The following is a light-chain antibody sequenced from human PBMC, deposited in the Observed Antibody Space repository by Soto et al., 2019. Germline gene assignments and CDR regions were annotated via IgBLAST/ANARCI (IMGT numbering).Light chain of an antibody. Sequence: EIVLTQSPGTLSLSPGERATLSCRASQSFSSSYLAWYQQKPGQAPRLLIYGASNRATGSPDRFSGSGSGTDFTLTISRLEPEDFAVYYCQHYGSSSYTFGGGTKVDIK. J-gene: IGKJ4*01. CDR1: QSFSSSY. V-gene: IGKV3-20*01. CDR2: GAS. CDR3: QHYGSSSYT.